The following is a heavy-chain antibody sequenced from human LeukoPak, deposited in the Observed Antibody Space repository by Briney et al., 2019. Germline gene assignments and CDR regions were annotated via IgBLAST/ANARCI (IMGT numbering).Heavy chain of an antibody. V-gene: IGHV4-34*01. Sequence: PSETLSLTCAVYGGSFSGYYWSWIRQPPGKGLEWIGEINQSGSSNDNSSLKSRVTKSVDTSKNQFSLKLSSVTAADTAVYYCARRRSLGGPIDYWGQGTLVTVSS. CDR2: INQSGSS. CDR1: GGSFSGYY. J-gene: IGHJ4*02. D-gene: IGHD3-16*01. CDR3: ARRRSLGGPIDY.